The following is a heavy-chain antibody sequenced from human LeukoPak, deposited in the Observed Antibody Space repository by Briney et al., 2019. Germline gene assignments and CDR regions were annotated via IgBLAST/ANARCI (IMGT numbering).Heavy chain of an antibody. J-gene: IGHJ4*02. CDR1: GFTFRSYA. V-gene: IGHV3-23*01. CDR2: ISGSGGST. D-gene: IGHD3-22*01. CDR3: ARARLTYYYDSSGYPPGGFDY. Sequence: GGSLRLSCAASGFTFRSYAMSWVRQAPGKGLDWVSGISGSGGSTYYADSVRGRFTISRDNSKNTLYLQMNSLRAEDTAVYYCARARLTYYYDSSGYPPGGFDYWGQGTLVTVSS.